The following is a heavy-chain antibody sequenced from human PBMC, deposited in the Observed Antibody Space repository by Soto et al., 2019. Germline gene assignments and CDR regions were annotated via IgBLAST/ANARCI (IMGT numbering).Heavy chain of an antibody. Sequence: QVQLVQSGAEVKKPGSSVKVSCKASGGTFSSYAISWVRQAPGQGLEWMGGIIPIFGTANYAQKFQGRVTITADESTSTAYMELSSLRSEDTAVDYCARGVVATIGGYYYYGMDVWGQGTTVTVSS. J-gene: IGHJ6*02. CDR2: IIPIFGTA. CDR1: GGTFSSYA. V-gene: IGHV1-69*12. CDR3: ARGVVATIGGYYYYGMDV. D-gene: IGHD5-12*01.